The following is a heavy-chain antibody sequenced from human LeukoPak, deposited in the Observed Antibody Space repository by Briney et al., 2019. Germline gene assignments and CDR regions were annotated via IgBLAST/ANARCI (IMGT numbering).Heavy chain of an antibody. CDR2: ISYDGNNK. Sequence: GGSLRLSCAASGFTFSSYAMHWVRQAPGKGLEWVAVISYDGNNKYYADSVKGRFTISRDNSKNTLYLQMNSLRAEDTAVYYCARDACSSTSCTLKYFDYWGQGTLVTVSP. D-gene: IGHD2-2*01. CDR1: GFTFSSYA. J-gene: IGHJ4*02. CDR3: ARDACSSTSCTLKYFDY. V-gene: IGHV3-30*04.